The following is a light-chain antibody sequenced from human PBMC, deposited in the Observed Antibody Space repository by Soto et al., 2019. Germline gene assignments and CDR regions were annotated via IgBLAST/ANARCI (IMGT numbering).Light chain of an antibody. Sequence: QSVLTQPPSVSGAPGQSVALSCTGENSDVGSYNRVSWYQQSPGTAPKLIIYEVTTRPSGVPDRFSGSKSGNTASLTISGLQAEDEADYYCNSYTISGTYVFGTGTKVTVL. CDR3: NSYTISGTYV. J-gene: IGLJ1*01. V-gene: IGLV2-18*02. CDR2: EVT. CDR1: NSDVGSYNR.